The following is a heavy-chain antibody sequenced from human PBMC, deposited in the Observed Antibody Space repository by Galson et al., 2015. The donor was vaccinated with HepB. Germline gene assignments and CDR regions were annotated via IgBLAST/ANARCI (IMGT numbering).Heavy chain of an antibody. J-gene: IGHJ4*02. Sequence: SLRLSCAASGFTFSSYAMHWVRQAPGKGLEWVAVKSYDGSNKYYADSVKGRFTISRDNSKNTLYLQMNSLRAEDTAVYYCARERRVAGTFDYWGQGTLVTVSS. CDR1: GFTFSSYA. V-gene: IGHV3-30-3*01. CDR3: ARERRVAGTFDY. D-gene: IGHD6-19*01. CDR2: KSYDGSNK.